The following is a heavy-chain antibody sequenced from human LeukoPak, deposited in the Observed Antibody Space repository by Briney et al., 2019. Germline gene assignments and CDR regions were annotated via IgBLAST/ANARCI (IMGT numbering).Heavy chain of an antibody. D-gene: IGHD4-11*01. V-gene: IGHV4-34*01. J-gene: IGHJ4*02. CDR3: ARGQGTVTTH. Sequence: PSETLSLTCTVSGGSFSGYYWTWFGRPPGKGLEWIGEINHSGSANYKPSLMSRVTISLDTSKNHFSLNLSSVTAADTAVYYCARGQGTVTTHWGQGTLVTVSS. CDR1: GGSFSGYY. CDR2: INHSGSA.